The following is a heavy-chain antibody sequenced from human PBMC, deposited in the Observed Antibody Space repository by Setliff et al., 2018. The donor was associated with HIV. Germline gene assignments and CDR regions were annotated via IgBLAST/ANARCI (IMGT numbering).Heavy chain of an antibody. Sequence: GGSLRLSCAASGFTFSDYYMSWIRQAPGKGLEWVSAIGGSTGSTYYADSVKGRFTISTDNSKNTLYLQMNSLRAEDTAVYYCARDDSNYRQHGMDVWGQGTTVTVSS. J-gene: IGHJ6*02. D-gene: IGHD4-4*01. CDR1: GFTFSDYY. V-gene: IGHV3-23*01. CDR2: IGGSTGST. CDR3: ARDDSNYRQHGMDV.